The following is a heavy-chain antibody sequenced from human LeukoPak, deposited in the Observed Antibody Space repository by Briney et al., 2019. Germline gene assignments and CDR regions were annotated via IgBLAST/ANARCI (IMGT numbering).Heavy chain of an antibody. CDR1: GGSISSSSYY. CDR2: IYYSGST. V-gene: IGHV4-39*07. CDR3: ARESSIYCSGGSCYSDY. D-gene: IGHD2-15*01. Sequence: KSSETLSLTCTVSGGSISSSSYYWGWIRQPPGKGLEWSGSIYYSGSTYYNPSLKRRLTISVDTSKNQFSLKLSSVTAADTAVYYCARESSIYCSGGSCYSDYWGQGTLVTVSS. J-gene: IGHJ4*02.